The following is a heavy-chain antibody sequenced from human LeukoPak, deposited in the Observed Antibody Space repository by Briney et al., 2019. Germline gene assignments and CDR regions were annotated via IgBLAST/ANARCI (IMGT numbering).Heavy chain of an antibody. J-gene: IGHJ4*02. CDR1: GFTFSSYA. CDR2: VSGSGGNT. Sequence: GGSLRLSCAASGFTFSSYAMSWVRQAPGKGLEWVSAVSGSGGNTYYADSVKGRFTISRDNSKNTLYLQMNSLRAEDTAVYYCAKDLLKKGAHDYWGQGTLVTVSS. V-gene: IGHV3-23*01. D-gene: IGHD1-26*01. CDR3: AKDLLKKGAHDY.